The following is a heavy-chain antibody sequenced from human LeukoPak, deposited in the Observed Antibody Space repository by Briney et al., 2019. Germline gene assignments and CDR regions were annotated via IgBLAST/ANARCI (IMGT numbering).Heavy chain of an antibody. D-gene: IGHD6-13*01. Sequence: GGSLRLSCVVSGFTFRSYWMHWVRQAPGKGLVWVSRLSPDGGTIDYSDSVRGRFTISRDNAKDTLYLQMNSLRADDTAVYFCAKVTTGIAAAGIDCWGQGTLVIVSS. CDR1: GFTFRSYW. CDR2: LSPDGGTI. J-gene: IGHJ4*02. CDR3: AKVTTGIAAAGIDC. V-gene: IGHV3-74*01.